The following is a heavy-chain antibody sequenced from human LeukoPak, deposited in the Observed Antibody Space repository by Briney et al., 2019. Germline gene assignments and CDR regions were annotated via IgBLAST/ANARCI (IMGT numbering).Heavy chain of an antibody. CDR2: IYYSGST. CDR3: ASGIVGATSGPFAY. D-gene: IGHD1-26*01. V-gene: IGHV4-59*01. J-gene: IGHJ4*02. CDR1: GGSISSYY. Sequence: SETLSLTCTVSGGSISSYYWCWIRQPPGKGLEWIGYIYYSGSTNYNPSLKSRVTISVDTSKNQFSLKLSSVTAADTAVYYCASGIVGATSGPFAYWGQGTLVTVSS.